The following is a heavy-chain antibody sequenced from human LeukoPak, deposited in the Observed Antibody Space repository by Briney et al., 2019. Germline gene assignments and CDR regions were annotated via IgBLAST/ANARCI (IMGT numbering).Heavy chain of an antibody. CDR2: IWYDGSNK. CDR3: ARAWLRGYYFDY. J-gene: IGHJ4*02. CDR1: GFTFSSYG. V-gene: IGHV3-33*01. Sequence: GRSLRVSCAASGFTFSSYGMHWVRQAPGNGLEWVAVIWYDGSNKYYADSVKGRFTISRDNSKNALYPQMNSLRAEDTAVYYCARAWLRGYYFDYWGQGTLVTVSS. D-gene: IGHD5-12*01.